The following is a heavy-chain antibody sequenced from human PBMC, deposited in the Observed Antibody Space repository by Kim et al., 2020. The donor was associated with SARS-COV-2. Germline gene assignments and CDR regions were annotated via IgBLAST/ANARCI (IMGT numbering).Heavy chain of an antibody. J-gene: IGHJ5*02. CDR2: INHSGST. CDR3: ARTEYYDYVWGSYRYGWFDP. V-gene: IGHV4-34*01. Sequence: SETLSLTCAVYGGSFSGYYWSWIRQPPGKGLEWIGEINHSGSTNYNPSLKSRVTISVDTSKNQFSLKLSSVTAADTAVYYCARTEYYDYVWGSYRYGWFDPWGQGTLVTVSS. D-gene: IGHD3-16*02. CDR1: GGSFSGYY.